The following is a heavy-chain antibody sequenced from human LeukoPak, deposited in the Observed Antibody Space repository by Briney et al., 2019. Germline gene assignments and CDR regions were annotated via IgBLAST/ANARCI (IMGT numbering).Heavy chain of an antibody. Sequence: GGSLRLSCTVSGFTVSSDSMSWVRQAPGKGLEWVSFIYSDNTHYSDSVKGRFTISRDNAKNSLYLQMNSLRAEDTAVYYCARGGGSQDYWGQGTLVTVSS. D-gene: IGHD2-15*01. J-gene: IGHJ4*02. V-gene: IGHV3-53*01. CDR3: ARGGGSQDY. CDR2: IYSDNT. CDR1: GFTVSSDS.